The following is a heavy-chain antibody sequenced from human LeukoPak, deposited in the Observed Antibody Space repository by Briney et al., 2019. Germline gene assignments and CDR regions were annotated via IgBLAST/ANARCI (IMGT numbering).Heavy chain of an antibody. CDR2: IIPIFGTA. D-gene: IGHD5-12*01. CDR3: ARVRYSGYDFGPFDY. V-gene: IGHV1-69*05. J-gene: IGHJ4*02. Sequence: GASVKVSCKASGGTFSSYAISWVRQAPGQGPEWMGGIIPIFGTANYAQKFQGRVTITTDESTSTAYMELSSLRSEDTAVYYCARVRYSGYDFGPFDYWGQGTLVTVSS. CDR1: GGTFSSYA.